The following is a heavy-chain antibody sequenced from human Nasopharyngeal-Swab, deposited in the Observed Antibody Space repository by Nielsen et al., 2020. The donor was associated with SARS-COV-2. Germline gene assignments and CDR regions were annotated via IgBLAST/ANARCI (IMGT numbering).Heavy chain of an antibody. D-gene: IGHD3-10*01. CDR1: GFTVSSKY. CDR3: ARDRGGVYYYYGMDV. CDR2: IYSGGST. V-gene: IGHV3-53*01. J-gene: IGHJ6*02. Sequence: GGSLRLSCAASGFTVSSKYMSWVRQAPGKGLEWVSVIYSGGSTYYADSVKGRFTISRDNSKNTLYLQMNSLRAEDTAVYYCARDRGGVYYYYGMDVWGQGTTVTVSS.